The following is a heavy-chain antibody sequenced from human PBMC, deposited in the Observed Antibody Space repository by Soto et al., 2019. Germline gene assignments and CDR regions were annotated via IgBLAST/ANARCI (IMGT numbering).Heavy chain of an antibody. CDR3: ARGEVSGDDY. D-gene: IGHD3-10*01. CDR1: CGSISSGDYY. V-gene: IGHV4-30-4*01. CDR2: IYYSGST. Sequence: SETLSLTCTVSCGSISSGDYYWSWIRQPPGKGLEWIGYIYYSGSTYYNPSLKSRVTISVDTSKNQFSLKLSSVTAADTAVYYCARGEVSGDDYWGQGTLVTVSS. J-gene: IGHJ4*02.